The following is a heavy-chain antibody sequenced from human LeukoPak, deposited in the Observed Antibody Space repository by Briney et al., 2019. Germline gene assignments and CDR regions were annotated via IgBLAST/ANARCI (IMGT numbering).Heavy chain of an antibody. D-gene: IGHD6-19*01. CDR1: GFTLIRSN. Sequence: PGGSLRLSCSSPGFTLIRSNMHWVRQTPGKGLEWVAFIRYDGGSEYYAESVRGRFTISIDNNKNTLFLQMKSLRPEDTGLYYCARMTPVAGNSDSWGQGTMVTVSS. V-gene: IGHV3-30*02. J-gene: IGHJ4*02. CDR2: IRYDGGSE. CDR3: ARMTPVAGNSDS.